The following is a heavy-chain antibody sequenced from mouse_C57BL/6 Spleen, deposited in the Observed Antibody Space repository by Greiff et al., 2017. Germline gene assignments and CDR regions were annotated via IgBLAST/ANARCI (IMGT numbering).Heavy chain of an antibody. CDR1: GFTFSDYY. D-gene: IGHD1-2*01. CDR2: INYDGSST. Sequence: EVKVVESEGGLVQPGSSMKLSCTASGFTFSDYYMAWVRQVPEKGLEWVANINYDGSSTYYLDSLKSRFIISRDNAKNILYLQMSSLKSEDTATYYCAREGCNYGYYFDYWGQGTTLTVSS. V-gene: IGHV5-16*01. CDR3: AREGCNYGYYFDY. J-gene: IGHJ2*01.